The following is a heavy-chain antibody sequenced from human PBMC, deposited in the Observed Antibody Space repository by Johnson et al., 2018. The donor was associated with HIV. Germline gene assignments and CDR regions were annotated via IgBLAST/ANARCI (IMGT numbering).Heavy chain of an antibody. CDR2: IYSGGST. V-gene: IGHV3-NL1*01. CDR3: ARDLYYDNRGIAFDI. J-gene: IGHJ3*02. D-gene: IGHD3-9*01. Sequence: QVQLVESGGVVVQPGGSLRLSCAASGFTFDDYTMHWVRQAPGKGLEWVSVIYSGGSTYYADSVKGRFTISRDNSKNSLYLQMSSLRAEDTAVYYCARDLYYDNRGIAFDIWGQGTMVTVSS. CDR1: GFTFDDYT.